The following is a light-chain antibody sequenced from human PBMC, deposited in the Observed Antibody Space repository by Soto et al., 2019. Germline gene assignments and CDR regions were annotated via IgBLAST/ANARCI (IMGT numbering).Light chain of an antibody. CDR3: SSYTNINTRACV. CDR2: EVT. CDR1: SGDIGSYNH. J-gene: IGLJ1*01. Sequence: QSALTQPASVSGSPGQSITISCTGTSGDIGSYNHVSWYQRHPGKAPKLIIYEVTDRPSGVSNRFSGSKSGNTASLTISGLQAEDEAEYYCSSYTNINTRACVFGTGTKVTVL. V-gene: IGLV2-14*01.